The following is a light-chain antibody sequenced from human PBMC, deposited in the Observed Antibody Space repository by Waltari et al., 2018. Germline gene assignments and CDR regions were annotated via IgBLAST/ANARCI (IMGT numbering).Light chain of an antibody. V-gene: IGKV3-20*01. Sequence: EIMLTQSPGTLSLSPGERATLSCRASQSISRPLAWYQQKPGQAPRLRIYDASTRATGIPDRFSGSGSETDFSLTISRLEPEDAAVYYCQQYVSLPATFGQGTKVEIK. CDR3: QQYVSLPAT. J-gene: IGKJ1*01. CDR1: QSISRP. CDR2: DAS.